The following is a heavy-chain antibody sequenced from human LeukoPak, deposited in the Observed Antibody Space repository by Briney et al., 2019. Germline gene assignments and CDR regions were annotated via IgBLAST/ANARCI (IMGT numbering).Heavy chain of an antibody. Sequence: PSETLSLTCAVYGGSFSGYYWSWIRQPPGKGLEWIGKINHSGSTNYNPSLKSRVTISVDTSKNQLSLKLTSVTAADTAMYFCARKDGDYWGRGTLVTVSS. CDR3: ARKDGDY. J-gene: IGHJ4*02. CDR2: INHSGST. CDR1: GGSFSGYY. V-gene: IGHV4-34*01.